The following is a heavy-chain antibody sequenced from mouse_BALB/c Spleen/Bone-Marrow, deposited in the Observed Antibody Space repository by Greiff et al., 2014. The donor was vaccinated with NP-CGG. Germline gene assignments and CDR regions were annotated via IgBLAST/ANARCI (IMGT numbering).Heavy chain of an antibody. D-gene: IGHD2-1*01. CDR2: INPGSGGT. J-gene: IGHJ2*01. CDR1: GYAFTNYL. CDR3: AREGYYGLDY. V-gene: IGHV1-54*03. Sequence: VQLQQSGAKLVRPGTSVKVSCKASGYAFTNYLIEWFKQRPGQGLEWIGVINPGSGGTNFNEKFRGKATLTADKSSSTAYMQFNSLTSDDPAVYFCAREGYYGLDYWGQGTTLTVSS.